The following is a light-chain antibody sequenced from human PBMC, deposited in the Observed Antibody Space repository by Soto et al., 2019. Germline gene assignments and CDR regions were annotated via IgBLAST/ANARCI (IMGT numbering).Light chain of an antibody. CDR3: QQYGYSPIT. Sequence: EIVMTQFPATLSVSPGGRATLSCRASQSISDTLAWYQQKPGQAPRLLIYGASSRATGIADRFSGSGSGTDFTLTISRLEPEDFALYYCQQYGYSPITFGQGTRLEI. CDR2: GAS. V-gene: IGKV3-20*01. J-gene: IGKJ5*01. CDR1: QSISDT.